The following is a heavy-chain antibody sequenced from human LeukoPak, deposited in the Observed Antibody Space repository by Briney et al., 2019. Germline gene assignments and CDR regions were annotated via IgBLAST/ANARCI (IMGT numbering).Heavy chain of an antibody. J-gene: IGHJ4*02. CDR2: ISAYNGNR. V-gene: IGHV1-18*01. Sequence: ASVKVSCKASGYTFNSYGFSWGRQAPGQGLEWMGWISAYNGNRNYAQKLQGRVTMTTDTSTSTAYMELRSLRSDDTAVYYCVRSDGSGYYPRTLDYWGQGTLVTVSS. D-gene: IGHD3-22*01. CDR1: GYTFNSYG. CDR3: VRSDGSGYYPRTLDY.